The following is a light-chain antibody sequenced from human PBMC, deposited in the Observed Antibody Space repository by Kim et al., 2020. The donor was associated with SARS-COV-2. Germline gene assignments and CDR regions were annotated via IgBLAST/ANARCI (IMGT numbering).Light chain of an antibody. CDR3: QSYDSSLSGYV. V-gene: IGLV1-40*01. Sequence: QSVLTQPPSVSGAPGQTVTVSCIGSSSNIGAGYDVHWYQHLPTTAPKLLIYSNGNRPSGVPDRFSGSKSGTSASLAITGLQAEDEADYYCQSYDSSLSGYVFGSGAQVT. CDR2: SNG. CDR1: SSNIGAGYD. J-gene: IGLJ1*01.